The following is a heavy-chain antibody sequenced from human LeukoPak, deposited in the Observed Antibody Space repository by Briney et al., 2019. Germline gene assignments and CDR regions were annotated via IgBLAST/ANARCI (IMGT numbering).Heavy chain of an antibody. V-gene: IGHV4-34*01. Sequence: SETLSLTCAVYGGSFSGYYWSWIRQPPGKGLQWIGEINHSGNTDYDPSLKSRVTISVDTSKNQFSLKLRSVTAADTAVYYCARMTGYKTAADYWGQGTLVTVSS. J-gene: IGHJ4*02. CDR2: INHSGNT. CDR3: ARMTGYKTAADY. CDR1: GGSFSGYY. D-gene: IGHD5-24*01.